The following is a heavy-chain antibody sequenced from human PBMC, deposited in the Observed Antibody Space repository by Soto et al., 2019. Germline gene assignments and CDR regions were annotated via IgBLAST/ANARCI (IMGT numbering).Heavy chain of an antibody. CDR2: IYYSGTT. Sequence: QVQLQASGPGLVKPSQTLSLTCSVSGGSISSGDYYWSWIRQHPGKGLELIGYIYYSGTTYYNPSLKSRVPLSVDASKNQFSRKLSSLTAADPALNNCASAARGYDRSGYYFADWFDPWGQGTLVTVSS. CDR1: GGSISSGDYY. CDR3: ASAARGYDRSGYYFADWFDP. V-gene: IGHV4-31*03. D-gene: IGHD3-22*01. J-gene: IGHJ5*02.